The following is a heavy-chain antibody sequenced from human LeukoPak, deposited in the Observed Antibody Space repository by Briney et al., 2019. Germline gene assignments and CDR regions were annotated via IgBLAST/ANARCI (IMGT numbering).Heavy chain of an antibody. V-gene: IGHV3-21*01. J-gene: IGHJ4*02. CDR1: GFTFSSYS. D-gene: IGHD6-19*01. CDR2: ISSSSSYI. Sequence: GGSLRLSCAASGFTFSSYSMNWVRQAPGKGLEWVSSISSSSSYIYYADSVKGRFTISRDNAKNSLYLQMNSLRVEDPAVYYCARDVAVTGFDYWGQGTLVTVSS. CDR3: ARDVAVTGFDY.